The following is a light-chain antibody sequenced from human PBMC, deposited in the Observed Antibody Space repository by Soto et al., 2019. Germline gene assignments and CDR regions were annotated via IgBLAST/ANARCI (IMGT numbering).Light chain of an antibody. Sequence: QSVLTQPASVSGSPGQSITISCTGTSSDVGGYNYVSWYQQHPGKAPKLMIYDVSNRPSGVSNRFSDSKSGNTASLTISGLQAEDEADYYCSSYTSSSLGIFGTGTKVTVL. CDR3: SSYTSSSLGI. V-gene: IGLV2-14*01. CDR2: DVS. CDR1: SSDVGGYNY. J-gene: IGLJ1*01.